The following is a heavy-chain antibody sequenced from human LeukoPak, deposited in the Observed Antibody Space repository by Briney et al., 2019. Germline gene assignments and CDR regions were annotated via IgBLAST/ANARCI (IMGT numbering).Heavy chain of an antibody. CDR2: VYSSGNT. CDR1: GGSISGFY. CDR3: ARHQGYNYDYDY. J-gene: IGHJ4*02. V-gene: IGHV4-59*08. Sequence: PSETLSLTCSVSGGSISGFYWSWIRQPPGRGLEWIGYVYSSGNTNYNPSLKSRVTISVDTSKNQFSLKLSSVTAADTAVYYCARHQGYNYDYDYWGQGTLVTVSS. D-gene: IGHD5-18*01.